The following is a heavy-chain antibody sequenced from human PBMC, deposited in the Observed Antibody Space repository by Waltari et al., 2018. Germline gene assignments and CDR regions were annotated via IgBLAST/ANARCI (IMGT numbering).Heavy chain of an antibody. D-gene: IGHD6-19*01. V-gene: IGHV1-69*13. CDR1: GGTFSSYA. CDR3: ALKGEAVAGTAFDI. J-gene: IGHJ3*02. Sequence: QVQLVQSGAEVKKPGSSVKVSCKASGGTFSSYAISWVRQAPGQGLEWMGGIIPNFGTANYAQKFQGRVTITADESTSTAYMELSSLRSEDTAVYYCALKGEAVAGTAFDIWGQGTMVTVSS. CDR2: IIPNFGTA.